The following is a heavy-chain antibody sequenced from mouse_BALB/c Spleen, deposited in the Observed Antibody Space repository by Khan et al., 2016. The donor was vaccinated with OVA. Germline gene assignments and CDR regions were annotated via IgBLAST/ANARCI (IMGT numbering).Heavy chain of an antibody. CDR3: TREGNYARWYLDV. J-gene: IGHJ1*01. CDR1: GFSFSSYT. D-gene: IGHD2-1*01. CDR2: ISSGSTYT. Sequence: EVELVESGGGLVKPGGSLKLSCAASGFSFSSYTMSWVRQTPEKRLEWVATISSGSTYTYSPDSVKGRFTISRDKPKNTLYLQMSSLKSEDTAMYFCTREGNYARWYLDVWGGGTTVTVAS. V-gene: IGHV5-6-4*01.